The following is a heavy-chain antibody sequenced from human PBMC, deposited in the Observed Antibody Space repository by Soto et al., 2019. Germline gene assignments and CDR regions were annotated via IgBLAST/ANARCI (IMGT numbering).Heavy chain of an antibody. D-gene: IGHD2-15*01. J-gene: IGHJ4*02. Sequence: LRLSCAASGFTVSSNYMSWVRQAPGKGLEWVSVIYSGGSTYYADSVKGRFPISRDNSKNTLYLQMNSLRAEDTAVYYCARDPYCSGGSCYSDWGQGTLVTVSS. CDR3: ARDPYCSGGSCYSD. CDR2: IYSGGST. V-gene: IGHV3-53*01. CDR1: GFTVSSNY.